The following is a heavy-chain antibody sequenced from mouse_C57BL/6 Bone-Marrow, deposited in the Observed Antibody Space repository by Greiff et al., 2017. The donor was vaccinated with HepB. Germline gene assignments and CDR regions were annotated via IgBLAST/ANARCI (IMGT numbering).Heavy chain of an antibody. CDR1: GYAFSSSW. CDR2: IYPGDGDT. V-gene: IGHV1-82*01. Sequence: QVQLQQSGPELVKPGASVKISCKASGYAFSSSWMNWVKQRPGKGLEWIGRIYPGDGDTNYNGKFKGKATLTADKSSSTAYMQLSSLTSEDSAVSFCARSRILRSWYFDVWGTGTTVTVSS. J-gene: IGHJ1*03. D-gene: IGHD1-1*01. CDR3: ARSRILRSWYFDV.